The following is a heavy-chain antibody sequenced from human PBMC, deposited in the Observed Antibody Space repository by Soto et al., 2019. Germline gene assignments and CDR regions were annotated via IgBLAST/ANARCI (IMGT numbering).Heavy chain of an antibody. D-gene: IGHD3-10*01. CDR3: ATSHMVRGVITLGYYYYGMDV. CDR1: GYTLTELS. J-gene: IGHJ6*02. CDR2: FDPEDGES. Sequence: ASVKVSCKVSGYTLTELSMHWVRQAPGKGIEWMGGFDPEDGESVYAQTFQGRVTMNEDTSTDTAYMELSSVSSEDTAVYYCATSHMVRGVITLGYYYYGMDVWGQGTTVTVSS. V-gene: IGHV1-24*01.